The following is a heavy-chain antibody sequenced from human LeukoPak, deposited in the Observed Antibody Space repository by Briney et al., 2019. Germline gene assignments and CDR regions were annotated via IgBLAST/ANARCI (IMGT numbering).Heavy chain of an antibody. CDR2: IYYSGST. Sequence: SETLSLTCVVCNGSISSSNWWSWVRQPPGKGLEWIGSIYYSGSTYYNPSLKSRVTISVDTSKNQFSLKLSSVTAADTAVYYCASVRSGSRPDYWGQGTLVTVSS. D-gene: IGHD1-26*01. V-gene: IGHV4-4*02. CDR3: ASVRSGSRPDY. J-gene: IGHJ4*02. CDR1: NGSISSSNW.